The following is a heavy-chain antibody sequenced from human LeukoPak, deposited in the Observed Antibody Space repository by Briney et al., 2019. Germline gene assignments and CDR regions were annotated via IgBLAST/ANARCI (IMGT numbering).Heavy chain of an antibody. CDR1: GYTFSSYA. D-gene: IGHD1-7*01. CDR3: SKRPVIDPKSITGSKWTLDS. Sequence: PGGSLRLSCAASGYTFSSYAMSWVRQAPSKELEWVAFIRYDGTEKYYADSVKGRFIISRDNSKTTLYLQMNSLRFEDTAVYYCSKRPVIDPKSITGSKWTLDSWDQGTLVTVPS. CDR2: IRYDGTEK. J-gene: IGHJ4*02. V-gene: IGHV3-30*02.